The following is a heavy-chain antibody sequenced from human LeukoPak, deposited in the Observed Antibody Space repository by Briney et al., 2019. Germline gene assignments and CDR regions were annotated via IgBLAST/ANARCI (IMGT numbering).Heavy chain of an antibody. Sequence: ASVKVSCKASGGTFSSYAISWVRQAPGQGLEWMGGIIPIFGTANYAQKFQGRVTITADESTSTAYMELSSLRSEDTAVYYCARVLDGYNSFLDCWGQGTLVTVSS. D-gene: IGHD5-24*01. J-gene: IGHJ4*02. CDR2: IIPIFGTA. CDR1: GGTFSSYA. V-gene: IGHV1-69*13. CDR3: ARVLDGYNSFLDC.